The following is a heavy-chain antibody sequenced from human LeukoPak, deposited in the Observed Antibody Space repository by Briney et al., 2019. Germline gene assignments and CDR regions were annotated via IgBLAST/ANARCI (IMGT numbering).Heavy chain of an antibody. CDR2: IYYSGST. CDR1: GGSISSSKYC. D-gene: IGHD1-26*01. CDR3: AGHSGRNWSLDY. Sequence: SETLSLTCTVSGGSISSSKYCWGWIRQPPGKGLEWIGSIYYSGSTYYNPSLKSRVTISVDTSKNQFSLKLSSVPAADPAVHYCAGHSGRNWSLDYWGQGTLVIVSS. J-gene: IGHJ4*02. V-gene: IGHV4-39*01.